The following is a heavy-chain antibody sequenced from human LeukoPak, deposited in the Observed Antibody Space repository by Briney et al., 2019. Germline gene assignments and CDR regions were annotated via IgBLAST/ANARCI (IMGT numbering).Heavy chain of an antibody. V-gene: IGHV3-7*01. CDR1: GFTMSSYW. D-gene: IGHD6-6*01. CDR2: IRQEGTEK. CDR3: ARDGRYSSSSRFDY. Sequence: GGSLRLSCEASGFTMSSYWMTWVRQAPGKGLEWVANIRQEGTEKYYADSVKGRFTISRDNTENSLYLQMNSLRVEDTAVYYCARDGRYSSSSRFDYWGQGTLVIVSS. J-gene: IGHJ4*02.